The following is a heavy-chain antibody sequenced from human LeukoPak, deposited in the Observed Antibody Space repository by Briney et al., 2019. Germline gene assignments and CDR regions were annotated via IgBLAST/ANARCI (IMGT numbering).Heavy chain of an antibody. J-gene: IGHJ4*02. V-gene: IGHV3-30-3*01. Sequence: GRSLRLSCAASGFTFSSYAMHWVRQAPGKGLEWVAVISYDGSNKYYADSVKGRFTISRDNSKNTLYLQMNSLRAEDTAVYYCARSTMVRGVITPHFDYWGQGTLVTVSS. CDR1: GFTFSSYA. D-gene: IGHD3-10*01. CDR2: ISYDGSNK. CDR3: ARSTMVRGVITPHFDY.